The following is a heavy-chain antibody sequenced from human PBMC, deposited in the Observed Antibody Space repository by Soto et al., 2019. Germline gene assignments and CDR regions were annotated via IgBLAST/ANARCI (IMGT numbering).Heavy chain of an antibody. D-gene: IGHD6-6*01. J-gene: IGHJ4*02. Sequence: GASVKVSWKASGGTFSSYAISWVRQAPGQGLEWMGGIIPIFGTANYAQKFQGRVTITADESTSTAYMELSSLRSEDTAVYYCALDYSSSYYFDYWGQGTLVTVSS. CDR3: ALDYSSSYYFDY. V-gene: IGHV1-69*13. CDR2: IIPIFGTA. CDR1: GGTFSSYA.